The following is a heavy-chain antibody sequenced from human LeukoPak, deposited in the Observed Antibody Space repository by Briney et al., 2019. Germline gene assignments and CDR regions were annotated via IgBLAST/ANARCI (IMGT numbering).Heavy chain of an antibody. D-gene: IGHD2-15*01. CDR1: GYTFTSYG. Sequence: ASVKVSCKASGYTFTSYGISWVRQAPGQGLEWMGCISAYNGNTNYAQKLQGRVTMTTDTSTSTAYMELRSLRSDDTAVYYCASGYCSGGSCYPGAYWGQGTLVTVSS. J-gene: IGHJ4*02. V-gene: IGHV1-18*01. CDR2: ISAYNGNT. CDR3: ASGYCSGGSCYPGAY.